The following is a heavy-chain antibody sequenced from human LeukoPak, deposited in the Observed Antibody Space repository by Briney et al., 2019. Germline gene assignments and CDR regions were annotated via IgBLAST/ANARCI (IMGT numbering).Heavy chain of an antibody. CDR2: VDPEDGET. Sequence: GATVKISCKASGYTFTDYYMHWVQQAPGEGLEWMGRVDPEDGETIYAEKFQGRVTITADTSTDTAYMELSSLRSEDTAVYYCATDPVDTAMVLADYWGQGTLVTVSS. V-gene: IGHV1-69-2*01. J-gene: IGHJ4*02. CDR3: ATDPVDTAMVLADY. CDR1: GYTFTDYY. D-gene: IGHD5-18*01.